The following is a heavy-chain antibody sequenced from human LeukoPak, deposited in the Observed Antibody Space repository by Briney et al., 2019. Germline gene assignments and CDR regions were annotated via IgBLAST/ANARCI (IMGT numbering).Heavy chain of an antibody. Sequence: AASVKVSCKASGYTFTSYGISWVRQAPGQGLEWMGWISAYNGNTNYAQKLQGRVTMTTDTSTSTAYMELRSLRSDDTAVYYCARDNGGNYYDSSGYLHWGQGTLVTVSS. CDR3: ARDNGGNYYDSSGYLH. D-gene: IGHD3-22*01. V-gene: IGHV1-18*01. CDR2: ISAYNGNT. CDR1: GYTFTSYG. J-gene: IGHJ1*01.